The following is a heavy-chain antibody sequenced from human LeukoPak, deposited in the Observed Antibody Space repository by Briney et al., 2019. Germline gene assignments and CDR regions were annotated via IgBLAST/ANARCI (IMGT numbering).Heavy chain of an antibody. V-gene: IGHV4-59*08. Sequence: SETLSLTCSVSGGSIISYYWSWIRQPPGKGLEWIGYIYYTGITKYSPSLTSRVTISVDTSKNQFSLKLTSVTAADTAVYYCTRVVVVTATPPGAFDIWGQGTMVTVSS. CDR2: IYYTGIT. D-gene: IGHD2-21*02. CDR3: TRVVVVTATPPGAFDI. CDR1: GGSIISYY. J-gene: IGHJ3*02.